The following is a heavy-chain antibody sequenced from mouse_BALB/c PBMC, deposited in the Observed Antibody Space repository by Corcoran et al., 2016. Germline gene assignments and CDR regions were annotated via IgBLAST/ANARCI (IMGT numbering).Heavy chain of an antibody. CDR1: GFNIKDTY. CDR2: IDPANGNT. CDR3: ANWDWYFDV. D-gene: IGHD4-1*01. J-gene: IGHJ1*01. V-gene: IGHV14-3*02. Sequence: EVQLQQSGAELVKPGASVKLSCTASGFNIKDTYMHWVKQRPEQGLEWIGRIDPANGNTKYDPKFQGKATITADTSSNTAYLQLSSLTSEDTCVYYCANWDWYFDVWGAGTTVTVSS.